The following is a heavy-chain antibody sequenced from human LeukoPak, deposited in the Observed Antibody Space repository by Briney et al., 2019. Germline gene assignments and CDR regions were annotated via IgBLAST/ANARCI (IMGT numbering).Heavy chain of an antibody. CDR2: ISAYNGNT. J-gene: IGHJ4*02. V-gene: IGHV1-18*01. D-gene: IGHD6-13*01. CDR1: GYTFTSFG. CDR3: ARGIAAAGWYFDY. Sequence: GASVKVSCKASGYTFTSFGINWVRQAPGQGLEWMRWISAYNGNTNYAQKLQGRVTMTTDTSTSTAYMALRSLRSDDPAVYYCARGIAAAGWYFDYWGQGTLVTVSS.